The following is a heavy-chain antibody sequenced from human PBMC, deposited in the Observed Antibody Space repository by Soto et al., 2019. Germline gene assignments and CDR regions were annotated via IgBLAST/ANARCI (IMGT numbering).Heavy chain of an antibody. CDR1: GFTFSSYA. J-gene: IGHJ6*02. V-gene: IGHV3-30-3*01. CDR2: ISYDGSNK. Sequence: HPGGSLRLSCAASGFTFSSYAMHWVRQAPGKGLEWVAVISYDGSNKYYADSVKGRFTISRDNSKNTLYLQMNSLRAEDTAVYYCAKVGSSWYNVYYYYGMDVWGQGTTVTVSS. D-gene: IGHD6-13*01. CDR3: AKVGSSWYNVYYYYGMDV.